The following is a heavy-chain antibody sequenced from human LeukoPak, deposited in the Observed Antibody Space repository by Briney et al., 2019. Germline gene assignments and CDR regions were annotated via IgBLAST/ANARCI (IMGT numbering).Heavy chain of an antibody. CDR1: GYTFTGHY. D-gene: IGHD3-10*01. J-gene: IGHJ5*02. Sequence: ASVKVSCKASGYTFTGHYMHWVRQAPGQGLEWMGWLNPNTGGTNYAQKFQGRVTMTRDTSISTVYMELSRLRSDDTAVYYCARGITMVRGVIIRGKGNWFDPWGQGTLVTVSS. CDR3: ARGITMVRGVIIRGKGNWFDP. V-gene: IGHV1-2*02. CDR2: LNPNTGGT.